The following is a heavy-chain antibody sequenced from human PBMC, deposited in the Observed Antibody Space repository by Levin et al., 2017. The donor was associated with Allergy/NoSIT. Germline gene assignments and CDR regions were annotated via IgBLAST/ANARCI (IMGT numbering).Heavy chain of an antibody. J-gene: IGHJ2*01. CDR2: IDPSDSYT. CDR3: ARLSLRYFGPESYWYFDL. CDR1: GYSFTSYW. Sequence: GESLKISCKGSGYSFTSYWISWVRQMPGKGLEWMGRIDPSDSYTNYSPSFQGHVTISADKSISTAYLQWSSLKASDTAMYYCARLSLRYFGPESYWYFDLWGRGTLVTVSS. D-gene: IGHD3-9*01. V-gene: IGHV5-10-1*01.